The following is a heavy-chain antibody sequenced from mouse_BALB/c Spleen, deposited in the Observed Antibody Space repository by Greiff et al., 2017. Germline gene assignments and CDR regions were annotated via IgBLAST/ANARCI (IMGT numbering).Heavy chain of an antibody. CDR1: GYSFTGYY. Sequence: EVQLQQSGPELVKPGASVKISCKASGYSFTGYYMHWVKQSHVKSLEWIGRINPYNGATSYNQNFKDKASLTVDKSSSTAYMELHSLTSEDSAVYYCAREGVYYGYVGYAMDYWGQGTSVTVSS. V-gene: IGHV1-31*01. CDR2: INPYNGAT. J-gene: IGHJ4*01. CDR3: AREGVYYGYVGYAMDY. D-gene: IGHD1-2*01.